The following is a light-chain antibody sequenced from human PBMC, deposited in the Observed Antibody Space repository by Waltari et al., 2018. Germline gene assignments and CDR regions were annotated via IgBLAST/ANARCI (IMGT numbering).Light chain of an antibody. CDR3: QQYSDYSIT. CDR1: QSISTW. CDR2: KAS. Sequence: DIQMNQSPSTLSASVGDSVTITCRASQSISTWLAWYQQRPGKAPKVLIYKASNLESGVPSRFSGSGSWTEFTLTISSLQPDDFATYYCQQYSDYSITFGQGTRLEIK. J-gene: IGKJ5*01. V-gene: IGKV1-5*03.